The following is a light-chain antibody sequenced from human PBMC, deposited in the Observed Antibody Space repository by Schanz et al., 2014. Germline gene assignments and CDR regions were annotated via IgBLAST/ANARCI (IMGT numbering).Light chain of an antibody. J-gene: IGKJ2*01. CDR2: DAS. Sequence: EIVMTQSPATLSVSPGGRATLSCRASQSVRSNHLAWYHQRPGQAPRLLIYDASRRATGVPARFSGTGSGTDFTLTINSLEPEDFAVYYCQHRSNWPPGYTFGQGTKLEIK. V-gene: IGKV3D-20*02. CDR3: QHRSNWPPGYT. CDR1: QSVRSNH.